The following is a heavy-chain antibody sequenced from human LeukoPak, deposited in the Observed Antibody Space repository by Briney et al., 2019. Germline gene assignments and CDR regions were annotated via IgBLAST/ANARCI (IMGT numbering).Heavy chain of an antibody. V-gene: IGHV3-21*04. CDR3: STWAFYHGLDV. J-gene: IGHJ6*02. Sequence: PGGSLRLSCAASGFTFSSYSMNWVRQAPGKGLEWVSSISSSSSYIYYADSVKGRFTISRDNAKNSLFLQMDSLTSDDTAFYYCSTWAFYHGLDVWGQGATVIVSS. CDR1: GFTFSSYS. D-gene: IGHD2/OR15-2a*01. CDR2: ISSSSSYI.